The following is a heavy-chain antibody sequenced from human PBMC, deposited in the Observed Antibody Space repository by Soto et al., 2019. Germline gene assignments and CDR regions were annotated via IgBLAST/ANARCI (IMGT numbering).Heavy chain of an antibody. CDR3: ARGAVDGTGLNWFDP. Sequence: QVQLQESGPGLVKPSETLSLTCTVSGGSISNYYWTWIRQPPGKGLEWIGYIYYSGNTNYNPSLKRRVTISLDTSKYQLSLKVSSVTAADTAVYYCARGAVDGTGLNWFDPWGQGTLVTVSS. CDR2: IYYSGNT. CDR1: GGSISNYY. V-gene: IGHV4-59*01. D-gene: IGHD6-19*01. J-gene: IGHJ5*02.